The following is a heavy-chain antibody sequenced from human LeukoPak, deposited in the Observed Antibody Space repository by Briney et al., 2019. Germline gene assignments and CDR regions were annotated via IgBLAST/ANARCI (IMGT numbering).Heavy chain of an antibody. Sequence: PGGSLRLSCAASGFAFSSYSMHWVRQAPGKGLEWVSSMTSVTYIYYAASVKGRFTISRDNAENSLYLQMNNLRVEDTAVYYCASADYYGSGSHYTFRGLDYWGQGTLVTVSS. V-gene: IGHV3-21*01. J-gene: IGHJ4*02. D-gene: IGHD3-10*01. CDR3: ASADYYGSGSHYTFRGLDY. CDR1: GFAFSSYS. CDR2: MTSVTYI.